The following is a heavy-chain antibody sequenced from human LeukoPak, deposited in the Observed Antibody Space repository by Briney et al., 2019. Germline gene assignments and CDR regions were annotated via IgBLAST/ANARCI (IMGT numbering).Heavy chain of an antibody. J-gene: IGHJ4*02. Sequence: SCKASGGTFSSYAMSWVRQAPGKGLEWVSAISGSGGSTYYADSVKGRFTISRDNSKNTLYLQMNSLRAEDTAVYYCAKEISYYDFWSGYYAKPFDYWGQGTLVTVSS. CDR1: GGTFSSYA. CDR3: AKEISYYDFWSGYYAKPFDY. D-gene: IGHD3-3*01. V-gene: IGHV3-23*01. CDR2: ISGSGGST.